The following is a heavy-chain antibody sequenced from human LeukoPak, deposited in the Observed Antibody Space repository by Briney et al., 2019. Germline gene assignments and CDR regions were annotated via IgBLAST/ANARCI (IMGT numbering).Heavy chain of an antibody. V-gene: IGHV3-21*01. CDR3: ARDSTAAADAY. J-gene: IGHJ4*02. Sequence: GGSLRLSCAASGFTVSSNYMSWVRQAPGKGLEWVSSISSSSSYIYYADSVKGRFTISRDNAKNSLYLQMNSLRAEDTAVYYCARDSTAAADAYWGQGTLVTVSS. CDR1: GFTVSSNY. CDR2: ISSSSSYI. D-gene: IGHD6-13*01.